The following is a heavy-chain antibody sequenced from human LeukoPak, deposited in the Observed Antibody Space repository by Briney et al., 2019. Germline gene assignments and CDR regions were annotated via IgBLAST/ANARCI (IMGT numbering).Heavy chain of an antibody. D-gene: IGHD3-9*01. CDR3: ARGEVDMIDWFFDY. Sequence: SETLSLTCTVSGGSISSYYWSWIRQPPGKGLEWIGYIYYSGSTNYNPSLKSRVTISVDTSKNQFSLKLSSVTAADTAVYYCARGEVDMIDWFFDYWGQGTLVTVSS. J-gene: IGHJ4*02. CDR2: IYYSGST. V-gene: IGHV4-59*01. CDR1: GGSISSYY.